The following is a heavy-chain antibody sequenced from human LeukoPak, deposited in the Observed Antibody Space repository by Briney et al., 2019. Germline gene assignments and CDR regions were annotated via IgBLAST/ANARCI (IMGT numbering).Heavy chain of an antibody. J-gene: IGHJ6*03. D-gene: IGHD5-12*01. CDR1: GGSISSGSYY. CDR2: IYTSGST. CDR3: ARGRSGYDLKYYYYYYYMDV. Sequence: PSETLSLTCTVSGGSISSGSYYWSWLRQPAGNGLEWIGRIYTSGSTNYNPSLKSRVTISVDTSKNQFSLKLSSVTAADTAVYYCARGRSGYDLKYYYYYYYMDVWGKGTTVTISS. V-gene: IGHV4-61*02.